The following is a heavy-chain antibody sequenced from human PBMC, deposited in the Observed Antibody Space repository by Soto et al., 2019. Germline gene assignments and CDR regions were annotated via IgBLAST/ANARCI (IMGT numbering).Heavy chain of an antibody. V-gene: IGHV4-39*01. CDR1: GCSISSSIYF. Sequence: PSDTLSLTCTVSGCSISSSIYFGGWIRQPPGKGLEWIGSIYYSGNTYYNPSLKSRVTISVDTSKNQFSLKLSSVTAADTAVYYCARGTXLWSGYRYGMDVWGQGTTVS. CDR2: IYYSGNT. J-gene: IGHJ6*02. D-gene: IGHD3-3*01. CDR3: ARGTXLWSGYRYGMDV.